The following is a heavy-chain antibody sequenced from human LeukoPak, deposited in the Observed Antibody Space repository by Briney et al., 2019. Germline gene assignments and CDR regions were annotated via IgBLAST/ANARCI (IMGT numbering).Heavy chain of an antibody. D-gene: IGHD3-3*01. J-gene: IGHJ4*02. V-gene: IGHV3-30*02. CDR3: AKDDEDFWSGFDY. Sequence: PGGSLRLSCAASGFTFSSYGMHWVRQAPGKGLEWVAFIRYDGSNKYYADSVKGRFTISRDNSKNTLYLQMNSLRAEDTAVYYCAKDDEDFWSGFDYWGQGTLVTVSS. CDR2: IRYDGSNK. CDR1: GFTFSSYG.